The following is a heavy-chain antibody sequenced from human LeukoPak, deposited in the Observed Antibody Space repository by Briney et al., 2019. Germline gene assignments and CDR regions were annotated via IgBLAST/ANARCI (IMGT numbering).Heavy chain of an antibody. CDR2: IWYDGSNK. CDR1: GFTFSSYG. J-gene: IGHJ4*02. V-gene: IGHV3-33*01. Sequence: GGSLRLSCAASGFTFSSYGMHWVRQAPGKGLEWVAVIWYDGSNKYYADSVKGRFTISRDNSKNTYLQMNSPRAEDTAVYYCARDAPYGGYLGYWGQGTLVTVSS. D-gene: IGHD5-12*01. CDR3: ARDAPYGGYLGY.